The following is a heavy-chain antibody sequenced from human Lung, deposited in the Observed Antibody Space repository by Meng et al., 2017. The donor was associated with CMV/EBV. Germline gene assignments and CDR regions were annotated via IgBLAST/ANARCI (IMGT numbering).Heavy chain of an antibody. V-gene: IGHV3-23*01. Sequence: GGSLRLXCAASGFTFSDYPMSWVRQAPGKGLEWVSSLGSGGSSTYYTDSVKGRFTISRDNSKNTVHLQMNSLRVEDTAVYYCAKGRAVGATTPFDYWGQGTLVTVSS. CDR2: LGSGGSST. D-gene: IGHD1-26*01. CDR1: GFTFSDYP. CDR3: AKGRAVGATTPFDY. J-gene: IGHJ4*02.